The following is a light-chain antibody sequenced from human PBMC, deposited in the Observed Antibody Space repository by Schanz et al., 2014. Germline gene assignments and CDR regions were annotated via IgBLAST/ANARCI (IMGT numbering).Light chain of an antibody. Sequence: QSVLTQPASVSGSPGQSITISCTGTSSDIGAYYYVSWYQQHPDKAPKLLIYDVTNRPSGVSDRFSASKSGNTASLTISGLQAEDEADYYCSSFTTSNPLLFGGGTKLTVL. CDR2: DVT. V-gene: IGLV2-14*01. J-gene: IGLJ2*01. CDR1: SSDIGAYYY. CDR3: SSFTTSNPLL.